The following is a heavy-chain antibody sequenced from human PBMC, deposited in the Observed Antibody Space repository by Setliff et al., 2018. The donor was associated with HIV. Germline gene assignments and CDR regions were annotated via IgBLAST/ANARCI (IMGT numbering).Heavy chain of an antibody. CDR3: ARSRGPWDSSHEPGSSWFDY. CDR2: IYHSGST. D-gene: IGHD6-13*01. V-gene: IGHV4-38-2*01. Sequence: LSLTCAVSGYSISSGYYWGWIRQPPGKGLEWIGNIYHSGSTYYNPSLKSRVTISVDTSKNQFSLKPRSVTAADTAVYYCARSRGPWDSSHEPGSSWFDYWGQGTLVTVSS. J-gene: IGHJ4*02. CDR1: GYSISSGYY.